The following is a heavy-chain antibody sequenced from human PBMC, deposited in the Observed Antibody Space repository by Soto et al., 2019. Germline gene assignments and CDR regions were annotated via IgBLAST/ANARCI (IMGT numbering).Heavy chain of an antibody. V-gene: IGHV1-18*01. CDR3: ARVEDGSGSYYCIPGMYV. CDR2: ISAYNGNT. CDR1: GYTFTSYG. J-gene: IGHJ6*02. D-gene: IGHD1-26*01. Sequence: ASVKVSCKASGYTFTSYGISWVRQAPGQGLEWMGWISAYNGNTNYAQKLQGRVTMTTDTSTSTAYMELRSLRSDDTAVYYCARVEDGSGSYYCIPGMYVCVQGTTVTVYS.